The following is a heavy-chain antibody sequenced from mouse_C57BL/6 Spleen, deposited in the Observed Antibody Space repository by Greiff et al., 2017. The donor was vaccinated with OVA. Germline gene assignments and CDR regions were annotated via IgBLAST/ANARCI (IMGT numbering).Heavy chain of an antibody. CDR3: ARIDHYSNRYAMDY. J-gene: IGHJ4*01. V-gene: IGHV8-8*01. D-gene: IGHD2-5*01. Sequence: QVTLKECGPGILQPSQTLSLTCSFSGFSLSTFGMGVGWIRQPSGKGLEWLAHIWWDDDKYYNPALKSRLTISKDTSKNQVFLKIANVDTADTATYYCARIDHYSNRYAMDYWGQGTSVTVSS. CDR1: GFSLSTFGMG. CDR2: IWWDDDK.